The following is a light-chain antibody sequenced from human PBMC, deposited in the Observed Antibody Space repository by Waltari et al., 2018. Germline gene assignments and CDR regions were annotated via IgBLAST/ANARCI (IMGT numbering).Light chain of an antibody. J-gene: IGLJ2*01. CDR3: SSYAGSNNLVV. CDR2: EVS. CDR1: SSDVGGYNY. V-gene: IGLV2-8*01. Sequence: QSALTQPPSASGSPGQSVTISCTGTSSDVGGYNYVSWHQQHPGKAPKLMIYEVSKRPSGGPDGVSGSKSGNTASRTVSGLQAEDEADYYCSSYAGSNNLVVFGGGTKLTVL.